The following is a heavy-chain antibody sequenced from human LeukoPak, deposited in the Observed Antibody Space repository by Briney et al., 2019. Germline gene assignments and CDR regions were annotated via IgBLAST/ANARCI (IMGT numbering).Heavy chain of an antibody. J-gene: IGHJ3*02. CDR3: ARARGHVLRYFDWLHAFDI. CDR2: INHSGST. Sequence: SETLSLTCAVYGGSFSGYYWSWIRQPPGKGLEWIGEINHSGSTNYNPSLKSRVTISVDTSKNQFSLKLSSVTAADTAVYYCARARGHVLRYFDWLHAFDIWGQGTMVTVSS. D-gene: IGHD3-9*01. CDR1: GGSFSGYY. V-gene: IGHV4-34*01.